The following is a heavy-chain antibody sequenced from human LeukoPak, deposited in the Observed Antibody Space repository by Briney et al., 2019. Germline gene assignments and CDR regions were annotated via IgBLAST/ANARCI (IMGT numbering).Heavy chain of an antibody. Sequence: SETLSLTCTVSGGSISSYYWSWIRQPPGKGLEWIVYIYYSGSTNYNPSLKGRVTISVDTSKNQFSLKLSSVTAADTAVYYCARSGYSSGWYNWFDPWGQGTLVTVSS. CDR1: GGSISSYY. CDR3: ARSGYSSGWYNWFDP. CDR2: IYYSGST. V-gene: IGHV4-59*01. D-gene: IGHD6-19*01. J-gene: IGHJ5*02.